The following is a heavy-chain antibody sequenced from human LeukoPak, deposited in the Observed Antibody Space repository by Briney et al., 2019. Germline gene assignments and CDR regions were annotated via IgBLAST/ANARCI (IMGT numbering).Heavy chain of an antibody. J-gene: IGHJ4*02. CDR1: GFTFSSYW. CDR3: ARHGYTYGPFDY. CDR2: ISGSGTTI. Sequence: GGSLRLSCAASGFTFSSYWMNWVRQAPGKGLEWVSFISGSGTTIYYADSVKGRFTISRDNAKSSLSLQMNSLRAEDTAVYYCARHGYTYGPFDYWGQGTLVTVSS. D-gene: IGHD5-18*01. V-gene: IGHV3-48*04.